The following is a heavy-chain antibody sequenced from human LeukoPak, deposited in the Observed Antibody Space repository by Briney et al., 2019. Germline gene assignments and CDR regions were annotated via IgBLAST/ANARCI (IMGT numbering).Heavy chain of an antibody. CDR3: ARRCCSGGSCSLDFDY. J-gene: IGHJ4*02. D-gene: IGHD2-15*01. CDR1: GYTFTDYY. CDR2: INPDTGGT. Sequence: ASVKVSCKASGYTFTDYYIYWVRQAPGQGLEWMGRINPDTGGTNSAQRFQGRVTMTRDTSISTAYMELSSLRSDDTAGYYCARRCCSGGSCSLDFDYWGEGTLVTVSS. V-gene: IGHV1-2*06.